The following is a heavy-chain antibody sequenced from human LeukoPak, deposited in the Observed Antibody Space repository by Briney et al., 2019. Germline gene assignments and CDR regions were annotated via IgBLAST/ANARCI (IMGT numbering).Heavy chain of an antibody. CDR1: GFTLSSYA. D-gene: IGHD5-12*01. V-gene: IGHV3-30-3*01. CDR2: ISYDGSNK. Sequence: GGSLRLSCAASGFTLSSYAMHWVRQAPGKGLEWVAVISYDGSNKYYADSVKGRFTISRDNSKNTLYLQMNSLRAEDTAVYYCAAQYGGYDEYYFDYWGQGTLVTVSS. CDR3: AAQYGGYDEYYFDY. J-gene: IGHJ4*02.